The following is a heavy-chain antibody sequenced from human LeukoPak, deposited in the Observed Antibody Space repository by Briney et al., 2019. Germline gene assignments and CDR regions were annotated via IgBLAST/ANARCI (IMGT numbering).Heavy chain of an antibody. V-gene: IGHV4-59*08. CDR2: IYYSGST. D-gene: IGHD3-16*01. Sequence: SETLSLTCTVSGGSISSYYWSWIRQPPGKGLEWIGYIYYSGSTNYNPSLKSRVTISVDTSKNQFSLNLSSVTAADTAVYYCARSLGRGLGYWGQGTLVTVSS. J-gene: IGHJ4*02. CDR3: ARSLGRGLGY. CDR1: GGSISSYY.